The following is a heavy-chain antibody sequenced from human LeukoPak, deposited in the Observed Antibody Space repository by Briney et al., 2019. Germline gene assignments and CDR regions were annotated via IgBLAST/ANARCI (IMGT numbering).Heavy chain of an antibody. CDR1: GFTFSSYA. J-gene: IGHJ4*02. CDR2: ISYDGSNK. D-gene: IGHD6-13*01. CDR3: VRGAQLIAAGIIDY. Sequence: GGSLRLSCAASGFTFSSYAMHWVRQAQGKGREWVAVISYDGSNKYYADSVKGRFTISRDNSKNTLYLQMNSLRTEDTAVYYCVRGAQLIAAGIIDYWGQGTQVTVSS. V-gene: IGHV3-30-3*01.